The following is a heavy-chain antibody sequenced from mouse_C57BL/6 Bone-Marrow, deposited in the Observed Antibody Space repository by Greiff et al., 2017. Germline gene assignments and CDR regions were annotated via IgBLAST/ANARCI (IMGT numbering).Heavy chain of an antibody. CDR3: TRGLRAWFAY. V-gene: IGHV1-15*01. CDR2: IDPETGGT. D-gene: IGHD2-4*01. J-gene: IGHJ3*01. Sequence: QVQLQQSGAELVRPGASVTLSCKASGYTFTDYEMHWVKQTPVHGLEWIGAIDPETGGTAYNQKFKGKAILTADKSSSTAYMELRSLTSEDSAVYYCTRGLRAWFAYWGQGTLVTVSA. CDR1: GYTFTDYE.